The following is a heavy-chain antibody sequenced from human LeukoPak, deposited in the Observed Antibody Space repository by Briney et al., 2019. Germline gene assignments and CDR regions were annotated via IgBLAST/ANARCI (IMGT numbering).Heavy chain of an antibody. CDR1: GFTFSGYS. Sequence: PGGSLRLSCAASGFTFSGYSMNWVRQAPGKGLEWVSSISSSSSYIYYADSMKGRFTISRDNAKNSLYLQMNSLRAEDTAVYYCAREFGFGELCMDVWGKGTTVTVSS. CDR3: AREFGFGELCMDV. J-gene: IGHJ6*04. V-gene: IGHV3-21*01. D-gene: IGHD3-10*01. CDR2: ISSSSSYI.